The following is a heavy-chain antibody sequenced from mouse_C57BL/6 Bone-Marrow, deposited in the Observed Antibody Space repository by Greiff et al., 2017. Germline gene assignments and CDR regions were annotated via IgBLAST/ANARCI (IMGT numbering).Heavy chain of an antibody. CDR1: GYTFTSYG. J-gene: IGHJ3*01. CDR3: AREDPIYYDYDEAWFAY. Sequence: QVQLKQSGAELARPGASVKLSCKASGYTFTSYGISWVKQRTGQGLEWIGEIYPRSGNTYYNEKFKGKATLTADKSSSTAYMELCSLTSEDSAVYFCAREDPIYYDYDEAWFAYWGQGTLVTVSA. D-gene: IGHD2-4*01. V-gene: IGHV1-81*01. CDR2: IYPRSGNT.